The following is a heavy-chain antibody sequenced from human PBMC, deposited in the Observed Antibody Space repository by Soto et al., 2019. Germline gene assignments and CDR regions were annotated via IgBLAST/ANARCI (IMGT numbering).Heavy chain of an antibody. D-gene: IGHD3-10*01. V-gene: IGHV4-31*03. Sequence: QVHLQESGPGLVKPSQTLSLTCIVSGASISVHTYYWSWVRQLPGKGLESIGHIYNTGSTYYNPSLKSRVTISLDTSKNQFSLKLNSVTAADTAVYYCARDAGGGTGSYYRYFDHWGQGILVTVSS. J-gene: IGHJ4*02. CDR2: IYNTGST. CDR1: GASISVHTYY. CDR3: ARDAGGGTGSYYRYFDH.